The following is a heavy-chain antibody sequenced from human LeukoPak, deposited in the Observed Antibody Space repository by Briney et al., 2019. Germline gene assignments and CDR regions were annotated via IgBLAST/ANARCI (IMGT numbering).Heavy chain of an antibody. CDR3: AKLVGNYDFWSGSPRGFDP. Sequence: GESLRLPCAASGFTFSSYAMSWVRQAPGKGLEWVSAISGSGGSTYYADSVKGRFTISRDNSKNTLYLQMNSLRAEDTAVYYCAKLVGNYDFWSGSPRGFDPWGQGTLVTVSS. CDR1: GFTFSSYA. J-gene: IGHJ5*02. V-gene: IGHV3-23*01. CDR2: ISGSGGST. D-gene: IGHD3-3*01.